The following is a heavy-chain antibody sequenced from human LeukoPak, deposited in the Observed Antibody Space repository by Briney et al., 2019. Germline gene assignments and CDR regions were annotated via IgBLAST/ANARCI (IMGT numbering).Heavy chain of an antibody. D-gene: IGHD6-13*01. CDR2: ISYSGST. CDR1: GASISSYY. V-gene: IGHV4-59*01. Sequence: SETLSLTCTVSGASISSYYWNLIRQPPGKGLEWIGYISYSGSTNYNPSLKSRVTISVDTSKNQFSLKLSSVTAADTAVYYCARGGNHQAAAGRHDSWGQGTLVTVSS. CDR3: ARGGNHQAAAGRHDS. J-gene: IGHJ4*02.